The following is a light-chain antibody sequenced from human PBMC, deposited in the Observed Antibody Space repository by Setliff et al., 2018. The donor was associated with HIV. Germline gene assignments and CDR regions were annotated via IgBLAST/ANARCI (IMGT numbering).Light chain of an antibody. CDR2: SFT. CDR3: ASYRSPATYV. CDR1: SSNIGAGFD. V-gene: IGLV1-40*01. J-gene: IGLJ1*01. Sequence: QSVLTQPPSVSGAPGQRVTISCTGSSSNIGAGFDVHWYQQFPGTAPKLLIYSFTNRPSGVSHRFSGSKSGNTASLTISGLQTEDEADYFCASYRSPATYVFGIGTKVTVL.